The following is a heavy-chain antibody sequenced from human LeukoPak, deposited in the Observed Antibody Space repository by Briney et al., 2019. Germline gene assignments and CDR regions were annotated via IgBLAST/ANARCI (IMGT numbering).Heavy chain of an antibody. V-gene: IGHV4-34*01. CDR2: INHSGST. J-gene: IGHJ5*02. Sequence: SETLSLTCAVYGGSFSGYYWSWIRQPPGKGLEWIGEINHSGSTNNNPSLKSRITISVDTSKNQFSLKLSSVTAADTAVYYCARARGIAAAAWFDPWGQGTLVTVSS. CDR1: GGSFSGYY. D-gene: IGHD6-13*01. CDR3: ARARGIAAAAWFDP.